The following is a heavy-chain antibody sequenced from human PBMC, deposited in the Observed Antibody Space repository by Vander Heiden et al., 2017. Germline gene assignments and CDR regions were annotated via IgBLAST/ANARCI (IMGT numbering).Heavy chain of an antibody. D-gene: IGHD6-19*01. J-gene: IGHJ4*02. V-gene: IGHV3-7*01. CDR2: IKQDGSDT. CDR1: GFTFSNYW. CDR3: SRPTAWLVGHYFDY. Sequence: EVQLFESGGGLVQPGGSLRLACAASGFTFSNYWMSWVRQSPGKGLEWVAHIKQDGSDTSYLYAVKCRFTISRDNAKHALSRQITSMRAAATAVYYYSRPTAWLVGHYFDYWGQGTLVTVSS.